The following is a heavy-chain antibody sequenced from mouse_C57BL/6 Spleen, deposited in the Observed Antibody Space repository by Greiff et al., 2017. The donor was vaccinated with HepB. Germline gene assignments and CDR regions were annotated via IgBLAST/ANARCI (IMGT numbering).Heavy chain of an antibody. CDR3: ARRDGNYFFYAMDY. CDR1: GFTFSDYG. CDR2: ISSGSSTI. D-gene: IGHD2-1*01. J-gene: IGHJ4*01. Sequence: EVQLVESGGGLVKPGGSLKLSCAASGFTFSDYGMHWVRQAPEKGLEWVAYISSGSSTIYYADTVKGRFTISRDNAKNTLFLQMTSLRSEDTAMYYCARRDGNYFFYAMDYWGQGTSVTVSS. V-gene: IGHV5-17*01.